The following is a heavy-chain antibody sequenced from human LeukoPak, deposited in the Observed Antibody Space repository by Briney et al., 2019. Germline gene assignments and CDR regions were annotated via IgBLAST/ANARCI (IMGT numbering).Heavy chain of an antibody. CDR3: ARDMGVFSKWSKYDS. V-gene: IGHV6-1*01. CDR2: TYYRSKWYN. J-gene: IGHJ4*02. Sequence: SQTLSLTCAISGDSVSTNSAAWNWIRQSPSRGLEWLGRTYYRSKWYNDYAVSVKSRIAINPDTSKNQFSLRLNSVTPEDTAVYYCARDMGVFSKWSKYDSWGQGTLVTVSS. D-gene: IGHD2-15*01. CDR1: GDSVSTNSAA.